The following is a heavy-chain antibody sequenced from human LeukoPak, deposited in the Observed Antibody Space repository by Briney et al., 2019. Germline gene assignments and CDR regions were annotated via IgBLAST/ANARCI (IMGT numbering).Heavy chain of an antibody. V-gene: IGHV1-46*01. CDR1: GYTFTSYY. CDR3: ARASSGYLSGLLYYYYYYMDV. D-gene: IGHD5-18*01. J-gene: IGHJ6*03. CDR2: INPSGGST. Sequence: ASVKVSCKASGYTFTSYYMHWVRQAPGQGLEWMGIINPSGGSTSYAQKFQGRVTMTRDMSTSTVYMELSSLRSEDTAVYYCARASSGYLSGLLYYYYYYMDVWGKGTTVTISS.